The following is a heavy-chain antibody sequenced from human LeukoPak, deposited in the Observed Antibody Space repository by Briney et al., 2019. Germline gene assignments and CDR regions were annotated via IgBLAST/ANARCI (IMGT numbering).Heavy chain of an antibody. D-gene: IGHD3-22*01. CDR1: GFTFCNNW. CDR2: PNTDGTNT. Sequence: AGGSFRFSSAASGFTFCNNWMHWVCPRPGNGRLWVSRPNTDGTNTSDADSVKGRFTISRGNAKNTLYLQMNSLRAEDTAVYHCARDGYHDSSGYFRFDYWGQGTLVTVSS. V-gene: IGHV3-74*01. CDR3: ARDGYHDSSGYFRFDY. J-gene: IGHJ4*02.